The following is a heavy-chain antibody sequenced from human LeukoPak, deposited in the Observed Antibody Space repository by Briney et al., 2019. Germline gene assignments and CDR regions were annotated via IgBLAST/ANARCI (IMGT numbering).Heavy chain of an antibody. V-gene: IGHV1-46*01. Sequence: ASVKVSCKASGYTFTSYYMPCVRQSPGQGLEWMGIINPSGGSTSYAQNFQCRVTMTRDSSTSTVYMELSSLRSEDTAVYYCARERREWELPFDYWGQGTLVTVSS. CDR3: ARERREWELPFDY. CDR1: GYTFTSYY. CDR2: INPSGGST. D-gene: IGHD1-26*01. J-gene: IGHJ4*02.